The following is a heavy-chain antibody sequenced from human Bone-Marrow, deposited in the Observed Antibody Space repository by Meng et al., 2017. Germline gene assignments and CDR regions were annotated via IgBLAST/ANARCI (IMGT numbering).Heavy chain of an antibody. Sequence: GESLKISCAASGFTFADYTMHWVRHAPGTGLEWVSLISWDGGSTYYADSVKGRFTISRDNSKNSRYLQMNSLRTEDTALYYCAKDVSVAPSVAEYFQHWGQGTLVTVSS. V-gene: IGHV3-43*01. D-gene: IGHD6-19*01. CDR1: GFTFADYT. J-gene: IGHJ1*01. CDR3: AKDVSVAPSVAEYFQH. CDR2: ISWDGGST.